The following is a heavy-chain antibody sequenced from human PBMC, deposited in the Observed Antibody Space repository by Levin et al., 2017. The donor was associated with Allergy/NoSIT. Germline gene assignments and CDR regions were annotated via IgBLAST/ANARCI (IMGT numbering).Heavy chain of an antibody. CDR3: ARSGPKQWLIPRHAFDI. V-gene: IGHV3-21*01. J-gene: IGHJ3*02. Sequence: SGGSLRLSCAASGFTFSSYSMNWVRQAPGKGLEWVSSISSSSSYIYYADSVKGRFTISRDNAKNSLYLQMNSLRAEDTAVYYCARSGPKQWLIPRHAFDIWGQGTMVTVSS. CDR1: GFTFSSYS. D-gene: IGHD6-19*01. CDR2: ISSSSSYI.